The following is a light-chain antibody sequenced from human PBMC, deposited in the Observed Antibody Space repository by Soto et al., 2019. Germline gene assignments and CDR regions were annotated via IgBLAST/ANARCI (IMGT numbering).Light chain of an antibody. CDR1: QSIVTY. Sequence: DIQMTQSPSSLSASVGDRVTITCRASQSIVTYLNWYQQKPGKAPKVLIYDATSLQSGVPSRFSGSGSGTEFTLTISSLQPDDFATYYCQQYNSYPITFGQGTRLEI. V-gene: IGKV1-16*01. CDR2: DAT. CDR3: QQYNSYPIT. J-gene: IGKJ5*01.